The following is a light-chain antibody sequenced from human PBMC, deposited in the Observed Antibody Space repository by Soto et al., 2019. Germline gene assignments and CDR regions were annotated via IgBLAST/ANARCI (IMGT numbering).Light chain of an antibody. Sequence: DIQMTQSPSTLSASVGDRVTITCRASQSISSWLAWYQQKPGKAHNLLIFSASGLERGVPSRFSGSGSGTEFTLTISSLQPDDFATYYCQEYNGNSGLTFGGGTKVEIK. CDR1: QSISSW. CDR2: SAS. J-gene: IGKJ4*01. CDR3: QEYNGNSGLT. V-gene: IGKV1-5*03.